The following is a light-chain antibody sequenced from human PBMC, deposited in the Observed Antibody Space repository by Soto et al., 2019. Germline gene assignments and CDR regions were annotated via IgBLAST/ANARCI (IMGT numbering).Light chain of an antibody. CDR1: RSNIGAGYD. CDR3: QSYDSSLSAVV. V-gene: IGLV1-40*01. Sequence: QSVLTQPPSVSGAPGQRVTISCTGSRSNIGAGYDVHWYQQLPGTAPKLLIYVNSNRPSGVPDRFSGSKSDTSASLAITGLQAEDEADYYCQSYDSSLSAVVFGGGTKLTVL. J-gene: IGLJ2*01. CDR2: VNS.